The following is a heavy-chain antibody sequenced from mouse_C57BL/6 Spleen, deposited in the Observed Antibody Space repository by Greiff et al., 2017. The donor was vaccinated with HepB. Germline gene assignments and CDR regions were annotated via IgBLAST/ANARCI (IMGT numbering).Heavy chain of an antibody. CDR1: GFTFSSYA. CDR3: ARDDDNWFAY. Sequence: EVQGVESGGGLVKPGGSLKLSCAASGFTFSSYAMSWVRQTPEKRLEWVATISDGGSYTYYPDNVKGRFTISRDNAKNNLYLQMSHLKSEDTAMYYCARDDDNWFAYWGQGTLVTVSA. D-gene: IGHD2-3*01. CDR2: ISDGGSYT. V-gene: IGHV5-4*01. J-gene: IGHJ3*01.